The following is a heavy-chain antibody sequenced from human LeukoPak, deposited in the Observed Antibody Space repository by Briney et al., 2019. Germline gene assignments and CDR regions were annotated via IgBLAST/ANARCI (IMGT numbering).Heavy chain of an antibody. CDR3: ARDWGRYCSSTSCYSPWFDP. V-gene: IGHV3-21*01. CDR1: GFTFSSYS. CDR2: ISSSSSYI. D-gene: IGHD2-2*01. J-gene: IGHJ5*02. Sequence: PGGSLRLSCAASGFTFSSYSMNWVRQAPGKGLEWVSSISSSSSYIYYADSVKGRFTISRDNAMNSLYLQMNSLRAEDTAVYYCARDWGRYCSSTSCYSPWFDPWGQGTLVTVSS.